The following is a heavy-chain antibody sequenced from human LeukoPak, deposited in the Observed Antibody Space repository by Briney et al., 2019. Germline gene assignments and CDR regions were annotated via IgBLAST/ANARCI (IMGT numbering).Heavy chain of an antibody. V-gene: IGHV3-21*01. CDR1: GFTFSSYG. CDR3: ARVVPAAIGIYYYYGMDV. J-gene: IGHJ6*02. Sequence: GGSLRLSCAASGFTFSSYGMHWVRQAPGKGLEWVPSISSSSSYIYYADSVKGRFTISRDNAKNSLYLQMNSLRAEDTAVYYCARVVPAAIGIYYYYGMDVWGQGTTVTVSS. CDR2: ISSSSSYI. D-gene: IGHD2-2*01.